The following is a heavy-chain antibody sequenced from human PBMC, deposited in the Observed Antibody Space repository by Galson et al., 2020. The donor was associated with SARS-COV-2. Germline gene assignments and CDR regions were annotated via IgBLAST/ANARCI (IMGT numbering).Heavy chain of an antibody. Sequence: ASVKVSCKASGYTFTGYYMHWVRQAPGQGLEWMGWINPNSGGTNYAQKFQGRVTMTRDTSISTAYMELSRLRSDDTAVYYCARHYGSGSTFDYWGQGTLVTVSS. D-gene: IGHD3-10*01. CDR1: GYTFTGYY. CDR2: INPNSGGT. J-gene: IGHJ4*02. V-gene: IGHV1-2*02. CDR3: ARHYGSGSTFDY.